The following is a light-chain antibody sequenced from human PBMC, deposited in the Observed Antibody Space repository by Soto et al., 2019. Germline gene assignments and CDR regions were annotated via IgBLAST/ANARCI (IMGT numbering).Light chain of an antibody. CDR1: QSVSSND. V-gene: IGKV3-20*01. J-gene: IGKJ1*01. CDR2: GIS. Sequence: EIVLTQSPGTLSLSPGERATLSCRASQSVSSNDLAWYQQKSGQAPRLLIYGISSRATGIPDRFSGSGSGTDFTLTISRLEPEDFAVYYCQQYGTSRTFGQGTKVEIK. CDR3: QQYGTSRT.